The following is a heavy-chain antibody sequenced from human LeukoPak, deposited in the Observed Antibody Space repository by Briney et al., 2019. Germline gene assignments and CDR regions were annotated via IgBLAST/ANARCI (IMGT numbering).Heavy chain of an antibody. V-gene: IGHV3-11*04. CDR1: GFTFSDYY. D-gene: IGHD6-19*01. J-gene: IGHJ5*02. Sequence: GGSLRLSCAASGFTFSDYYMSWIRQAPGKGLEWVSYISSSGSTIYYADSVKGRFTISRDNAKNSLYLQMNSLRAEDTAVYYCARDSVSGGWYDNWFDPWGQGTLVTVSS. CDR2: ISSSGSTI. CDR3: ARDSVSGGWYDNWFDP.